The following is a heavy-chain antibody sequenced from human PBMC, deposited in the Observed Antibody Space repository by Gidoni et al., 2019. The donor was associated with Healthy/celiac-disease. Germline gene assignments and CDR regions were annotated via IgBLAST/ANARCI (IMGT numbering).Heavy chain of an antibody. CDR1: AGSISSSNW. Sequence: QVQLQESGPGLVKPSGTLSLTCAVSAGSISSSNWWSWVRPPPGKGREWIGEIYHSGSTNYNPSRKSRVTISVDKSKNQFSLKLSSVTAADTAVYYCARHYYGSGSDAFDIWGQGTMVTVSS. D-gene: IGHD3-10*01. J-gene: IGHJ3*02. CDR2: IYHSGST. CDR3: ARHYYGSGSDAFDI. V-gene: IGHV4-4*02.